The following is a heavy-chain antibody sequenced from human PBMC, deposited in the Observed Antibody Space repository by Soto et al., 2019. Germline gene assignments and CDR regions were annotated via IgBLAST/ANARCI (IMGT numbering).Heavy chain of an antibody. Sequence: EVQLVESGGGLLKPGESVRLSCAASGFSFDNAWMNWVRQAPGKGLEWVGRIQSKTYGEATDYVAPVKGRFTISRDDSKNTLYLHMNSLKAEDSAVYYCTSGLIVVVAASSLAGYWGQGTLVTVSS. CDR1: GFSFDNAW. CDR2: IQSKTYGEAT. J-gene: IGHJ4*02. D-gene: IGHD2-21*01. V-gene: IGHV3-15*07. CDR3: TSGLIVVVAASSLAGY.